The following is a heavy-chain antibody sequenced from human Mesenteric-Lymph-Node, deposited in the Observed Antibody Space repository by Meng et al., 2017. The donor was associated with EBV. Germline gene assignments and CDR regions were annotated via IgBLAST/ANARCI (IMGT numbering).Heavy chain of an antibody. V-gene: IGHV4-4*02. J-gene: IGHJ4*02. CDR2: IINTGST. Sequence: PQVACGGVLVHSGGPPLPSCVACGSTISTKWWGWVRQPPGKGLVWISGIINTGSTNNNAALEKRLFMTADKYKNQLFLKQITGTAADTAADYCATGGNEGDDAGLDYWGQGTLVTVSS. D-gene: IGHD1-1*01. CDR3: ATGGNEGDDAGLDY. CDR1: CGSTISTKW.